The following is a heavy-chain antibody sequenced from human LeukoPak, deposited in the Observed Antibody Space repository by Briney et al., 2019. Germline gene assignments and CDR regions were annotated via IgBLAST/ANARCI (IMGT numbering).Heavy chain of an antibody. CDR2: ISGSGGST. J-gene: IGHJ4*02. V-gene: IGHV3-23*01. D-gene: IGHD5-12*01. CDR1: GFTFSSYA. Sequence: GGPLRLSCAASGFTFSSYAMSWVRQAPGKGLEWVSAISGSGGSTYYADSVKGRFTISRDNSKNTLYLQMNSLRAEDTAVYYCAKPYSGYDLGFDYWGQGTLVTVSS. CDR3: AKPYSGYDLGFDY.